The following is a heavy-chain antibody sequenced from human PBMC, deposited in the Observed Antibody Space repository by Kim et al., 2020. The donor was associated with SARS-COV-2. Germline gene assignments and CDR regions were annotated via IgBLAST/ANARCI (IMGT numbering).Heavy chain of an antibody. V-gene: IGHV3-21*01. CDR2: ISSSSSYI. CDR1: GFTFSSYS. J-gene: IGHJ3*02. D-gene: IGHD3-10*01. CDR3: ATLAVVRGERDPDAFDI. Sequence: GGSLRLSCAASGFTFSSYSMNWVRQAPGKGLEWVSSISSSSSYIYYADSVKGRFTISRDNAKNSLYLQMNSLRAEDTAVYYCATLAVVRGERDPDAFDIWGQGTMVTVSS.